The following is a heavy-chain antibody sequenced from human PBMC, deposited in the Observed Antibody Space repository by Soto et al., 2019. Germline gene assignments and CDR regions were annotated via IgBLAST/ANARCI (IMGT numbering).Heavy chain of an antibody. CDR1: GGSFSKFT. CDR3: ARGRGLYNSGRSQLDN. V-gene: IGHV1-69*01. CDR2: IIPRFGTT. D-gene: IGHD6-19*01. Sequence: QVQMVQSGAEVKKPGSSVRVSCKASGGSFSKFTLNWVRQAPGQGLEWMGGIIPRFGTTNYAPTLQDRVTITADESMNTAYMDLSRLRSEDTAVYYCARGRGLYNSGRSQLDNWGQGTLGTVSS. J-gene: IGHJ4*02.